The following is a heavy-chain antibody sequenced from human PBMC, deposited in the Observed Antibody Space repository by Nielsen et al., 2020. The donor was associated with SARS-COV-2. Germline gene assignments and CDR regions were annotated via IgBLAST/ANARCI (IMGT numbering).Heavy chain of an antibody. D-gene: IGHD3-22*01. CDR1: GFPFSTYA. CDR2: ISGSGDST. J-gene: IGHJ4*02. V-gene: IGHV3-23*01. Sequence: GGSLRLSCAASGFPFSTYAMSWVRQAPGKGLEWVSMISGSGDSTNYADSVRGRFTISRDNSKNTLSLQMNSLRAEDTALYYCAKDNYYDSSGHFSGRGADYWGQGTLVTVSS. CDR3: AKDNYYDSSGHFSGRGADY.